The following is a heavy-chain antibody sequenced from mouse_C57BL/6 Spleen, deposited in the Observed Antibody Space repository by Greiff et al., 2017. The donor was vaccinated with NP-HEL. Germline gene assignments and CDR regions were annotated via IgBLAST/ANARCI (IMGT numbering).Heavy chain of an antibody. CDR2: ISSGSSTI. J-gene: IGHJ4*01. V-gene: IGHV5-17*01. CDR1: GFTFSDYG. Sequence: EVHLVESGGGLVKPGGSLKLSCAASGFTFSDYGMHWVRQAPEKGLEWVAYISSGSSTIYYADTVKGRFTISRDNAKNTLVLQMTSLRSEDTAMYYCAGARDDMDGWGQGTSVTVSS. CDR3: AGARDDMDG.